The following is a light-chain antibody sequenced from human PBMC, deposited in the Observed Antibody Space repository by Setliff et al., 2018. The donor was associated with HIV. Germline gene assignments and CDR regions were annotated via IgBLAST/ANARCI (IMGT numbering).Light chain of an antibody. CDR1: SSDVGSYNL. J-gene: IGLJ1*01. CDR2: EVT. Sequence: QSALAQPASVSGSPGQSITISCTGTSSDVGSYNLVSWYQQHPGKAPKVMIYEVTKRPSGVSNRFSGSKSGNAASLTISGLHAEDEADYYCCSYAGSSTFPYVFGTGTKVTVL. CDR3: CSYAGSSTFPYV. V-gene: IGLV2-23*02.